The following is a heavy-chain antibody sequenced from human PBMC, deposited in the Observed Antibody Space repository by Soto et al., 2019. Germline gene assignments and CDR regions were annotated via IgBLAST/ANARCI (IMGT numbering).Heavy chain of an antibody. D-gene: IGHD3-16*01. Sequence: EVQLLESGGGLVQPGGSLRLSCAASGFTFSHYAMSWVRQAPGKGQQWVSTIFGSGAPTHYADSVKGRFGISRDNSNNMLLLEMNSLKDEDTAVYYCTREASSWGFAFDLWGQGTRVAVSS. CDR1: GFTFSHYA. CDR2: IFGSGAPT. V-gene: IGHV3-23*01. CDR3: TREASSWGFAFDL. J-gene: IGHJ3*01.